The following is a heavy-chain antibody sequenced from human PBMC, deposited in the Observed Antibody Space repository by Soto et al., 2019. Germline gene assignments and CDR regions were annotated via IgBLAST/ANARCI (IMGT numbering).Heavy chain of an antibody. Sequence: PGGSLRLSCAASGFTFDDYAMHWVRQAPGKGLEWVSGISWNSGSIGYADSVKGRFTISRDNAKNSLYLQMNSLRAEDTAVYYCAKEGAVGAFDIWGQGTMVTVS. J-gene: IGHJ3*02. V-gene: IGHV3-9*01. D-gene: IGHD1-26*01. CDR1: GFTFDDYA. CDR3: AKEGAVGAFDI. CDR2: ISWNSGSI.